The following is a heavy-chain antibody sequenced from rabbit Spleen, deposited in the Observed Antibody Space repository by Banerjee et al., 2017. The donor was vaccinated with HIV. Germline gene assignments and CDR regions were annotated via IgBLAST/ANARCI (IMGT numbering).Heavy chain of an antibody. J-gene: IGHJ4*01. CDR1: GFDFSNYG. CDR3: AREVAARFGL. Sequence: QEQLVESGGGLVQPGGSLKLSCKASGFDFSNYGVSWVRQAPGKGLEWIGYIEPIFGNTYYANWVNGRFTISLDNAQNTVFLQMTSLTAADTAMYFCAREVAARFGLWGPGTLVT. D-gene: IGHD4-1*01. V-gene: IGHV1S47*01. CDR2: IEPIFGNT.